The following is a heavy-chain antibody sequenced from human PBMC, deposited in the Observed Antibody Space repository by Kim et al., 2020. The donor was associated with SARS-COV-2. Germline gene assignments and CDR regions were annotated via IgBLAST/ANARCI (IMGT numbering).Heavy chain of an antibody. CDR2: ISSSSSTI. D-gene: IGHD2-21*02. Sequence: GGSLRLSCAASGFTFSSYSMNWVRQAPGKGLEWVSYISSSSSTIYYADSVKGRFTISRDNAKNSLYLQMNSLRDEDTAVYYCASPFVAYCGGDCYLDSWGQGTLVTVSS. J-gene: IGHJ4*02. V-gene: IGHV3-48*02. CDR1: GFTFSSYS. CDR3: ASPFVAYCGGDCYLDS.